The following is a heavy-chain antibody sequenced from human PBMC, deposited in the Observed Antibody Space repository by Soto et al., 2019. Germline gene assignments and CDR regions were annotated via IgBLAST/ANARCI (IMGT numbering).Heavy chain of an antibody. CDR3: TTVADVGAGYSYGYGPDY. V-gene: IGHV3-15*07. CDR2: IKSKTDGGTT. J-gene: IGHJ4*02. CDR1: GFTFSNAW. D-gene: IGHD5-18*01. Sequence: EVQLVESGGGLVKPGGSLRLSCAASGFTFSNAWMNWVRQAPGKGLEWVGRIKSKTDGGTTDYAAPVKGRFTISRDDSKNTLYLQMSSLKNEATAVYYCTTVADVGAGYSYGYGPDYWGQGTLVTVSS.